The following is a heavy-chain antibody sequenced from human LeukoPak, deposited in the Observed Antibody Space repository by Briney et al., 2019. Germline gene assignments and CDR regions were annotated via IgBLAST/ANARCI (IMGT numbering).Heavy chain of an antibody. CDR2: ILYDGST. D-gene: IGHD1-26*01. J-gene: IGHJ5*02. Sequence: KPSETLSLICTVSGDSISTTNYYWAWVRQPPGKGLEWIVSILYDGSTYYNPSLKSRVTISVDTSKNQFSLKLSSVTAADTAVYYCARVGATLLLLWWFDPWGQGTLVTVSS. CDR3: ARVGATLLLLWWFDP. V-gene: IGHV4-39*07. CDR1: GDSISTTNYY.